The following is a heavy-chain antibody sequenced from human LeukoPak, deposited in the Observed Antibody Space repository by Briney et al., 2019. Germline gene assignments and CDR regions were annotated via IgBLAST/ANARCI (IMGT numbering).Heavy chain of an antibody. J-gene: IGHJ4*02. D-gene: IGHD6-19*01. CDR1: GYTFTNYY. CDR2: INPNSGGA. CDR3: ARDMAVAETGSDY. V-gene: IGHV1-2*06. Sequence: GASVKVSCKASGYTFTNYYIHWVRQAPGQGLEWMGRINPNSGGANYAQKFQDTVTMTRDTSITTAYMELNSLRSDDTAVYYCARDMAVAETGSDYWGQGTLVTVSS.